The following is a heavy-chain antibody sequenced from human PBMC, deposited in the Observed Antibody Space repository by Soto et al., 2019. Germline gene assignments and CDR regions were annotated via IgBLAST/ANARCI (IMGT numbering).Heavy chain of an antibody. D-gene: IGHD1-26*01. CDR2: LSSESTFI. Sequence: QVLLVESGGGLVRPGGSLRLSCAASGFTFSTFYMNWVRQAPGKGLEWVSFLSSESTFISYADSVKGRFTISRDNSKKSLFLQMNSLRVEDTAVYYCARVRSGTYNAFDLWGQGTVVTDSS. CDR3: ARVRSGTYNAFDL. V-gene: IGHV3-11*06. CDR1: GFTFSTFY. J-gene: IGHJ3*01.